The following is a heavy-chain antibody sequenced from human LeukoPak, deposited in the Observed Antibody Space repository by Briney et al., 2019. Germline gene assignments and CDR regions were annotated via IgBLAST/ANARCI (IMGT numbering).Heavy chain of an antibody. J-gene: IGHJ3*02. V-gene: IGHV1-18*01. CDR3: ARDLSLERRGDAFDI. Sequence: GASVKVSCKASGYTFTSYGISWVRQAPGQGLEWMGWISAYNGNTNYAQKLQGRVTMTTDTSTSTAYMELRSLRSDDTAVYYCARDLSLERRGDAFDIWGQGTMVTVSS. CDR2: ISAYNGNT. CDR1: GYTFTSYG. D-gene: IGHD1-1*01.